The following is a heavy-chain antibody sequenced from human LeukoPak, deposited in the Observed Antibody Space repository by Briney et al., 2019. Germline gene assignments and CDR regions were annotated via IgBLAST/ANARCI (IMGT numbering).Heavy chain of an antibody. J-gene: IGHJ4*02. D-gene: IGHD3-9*01. CDR1: GGSIGSYY. CDR2: IYYSGST. Sequence: SETLSLTCTVSGGSIGSYYWSWIRQPPGRGLEWIGYIYYSGSTNYNSSFKSRVTISIDTSKNQFSLRLSSVTAADTAVYYCARVTAYYDILTGYSYYFDYWGQGTLVTVSS. CDR3: ARVTAYYDILTGYSYYFDY. V-gene: IGHV4-59*12.